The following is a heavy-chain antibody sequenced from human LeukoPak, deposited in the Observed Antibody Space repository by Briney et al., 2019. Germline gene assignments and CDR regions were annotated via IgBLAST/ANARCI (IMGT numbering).Heavy chain of an antibody. V-gene: IGHV5-10-1*01. Sequence: GESLKISCKGSGYSFTNYWITWVRQMPGKGLEWMGRLDPGDSYTNYSPSFQGHVTISTDKSISTAYLQWSSLKASDTAVYYCARGYSYDHWYFDLWGRGTLVTVSS. CDR1: GYSFTNYW. J-gene: IGHJ2*01. CDR2: LDPGDSYT. D-gene: IGHD5-18*01. CDR3: ARGYSYDHWYFDL.